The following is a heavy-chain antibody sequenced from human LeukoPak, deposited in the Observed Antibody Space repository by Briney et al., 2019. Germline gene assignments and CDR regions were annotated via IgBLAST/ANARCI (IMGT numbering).Heavy chain of an antibody. CDR1: GYSFTSKW. CDR2: VSGSGDST. CDR3: AKYMSSGY. V-gene: IGHV3-23*01. J-gene: IGHJ4*02. D-gene: IGHD6-19*01. Sequence: GESLKISCKGSGYSFTSKWIGWVRQAPGKGLEWVSGVSGSGDSTYYADSVKGRFTISRDNSKNTLYLQMNSLRAEDTAVYYCAKYMSSGYWGQGTLVTVSS.